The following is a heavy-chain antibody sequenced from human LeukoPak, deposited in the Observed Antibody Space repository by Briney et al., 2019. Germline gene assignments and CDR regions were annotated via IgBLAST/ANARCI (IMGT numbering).Heavy chain of an antibody. D-gene: IGHD3-10*01. CDR2: INHSGST. V-gene: IGHV4-34*01. Sequence: PSETLSLTCTVSGGSISSYYWSWIRQPPGKGLEWIGEINHSGSTNYNPSLKSRVTISVDTSKNQFSLKLSSVTAADTAVYYCARGLWFGEKYNWFDPWGQGTLVTVSS. J-gene: IGHJ5*02. CDR3: ARGLWFGEKYNWFDP. CDR1: GGSISSYY.